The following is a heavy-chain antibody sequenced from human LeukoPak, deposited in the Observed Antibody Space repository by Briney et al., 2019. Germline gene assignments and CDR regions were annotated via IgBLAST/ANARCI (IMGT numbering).Heavy chain of an antibody. J-gene: IGHJ5*02. V-gene: IGHV3-74*01. CDR1: GFTFGNSW. D-gene: IGHD2-8*01. CDR3: ARARLMNWFDP. Sequence: GGSLRLSCAASGFTFGNSWVHWVRQAPGKGLVWVSLINADGSTATYADSVKGRFIISRDNAKNTLYLQMNSLRAEDTAVYYCARARLMNWFDPWGLGTLVTVSS. CDR2: INADGSTA.